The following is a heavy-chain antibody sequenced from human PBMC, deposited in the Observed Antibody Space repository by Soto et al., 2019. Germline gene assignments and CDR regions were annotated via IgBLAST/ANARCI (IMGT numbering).Heavy chain of an antibody. CDR3: ARSPRSSPYFDF. CDR2: IYPGDHET. CDR1: GYTFSNFW. D-gene: IGHD6-13*01. V-gene: IGHV5-51*01. Sequence: SGASLKISCQCSGYTFSNFWIGWVRQLPGQGFEWMGIIYPGDHETRYSPSFLGKVTISAETSINTAYLQWSSLEASDSAFYFCARSPRSSPYFDFWGQGALVTVSS. J-gene: IGHJ4*02.